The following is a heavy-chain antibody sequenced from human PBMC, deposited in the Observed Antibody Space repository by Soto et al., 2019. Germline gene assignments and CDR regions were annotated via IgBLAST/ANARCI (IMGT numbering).Heavy chain of an antibody. Sequence: TSVKVSCKDSGYTLTGYYMHWVRQAPGQGLEWMGWINPNSGGTNYAQKFQGWVTMTRDTSISTAYMELSRLRSDDTAVYYCAREGPAAYDYWGQGTLVTVSS. CDR1: GYTLTGYY. CDR2: INPNSGGT. V-gene: IGHV1-2*04. CDR3: AREGPAAYDY. D-gene: IGHD2-2*01. J-gene: IGHJ4*02.